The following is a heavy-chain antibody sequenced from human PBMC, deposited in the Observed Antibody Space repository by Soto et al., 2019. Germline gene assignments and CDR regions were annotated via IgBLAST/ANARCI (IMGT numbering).Heavy chain of an antibody. D-gene: IGHD3-10*01. CDR1: GGSISSGDFC. V-gene: IGHV4-31*03. J-gene: IGHJ4*02. CDR2: IYYSGST. Sequence: QVQLQESGPGLVKPSQTLSLTCTVSGGSISSGDFCWNWIRQHPGKGLEWIGYIYYSGSTYYNPSLRSRISISVDTCKIHFSLKLSSVTAADTAVYYCARSAGGSLWFGESPLIDYWGQGTLVTVSS. CDR3: ARSAGGSLWFGESPLIDY.